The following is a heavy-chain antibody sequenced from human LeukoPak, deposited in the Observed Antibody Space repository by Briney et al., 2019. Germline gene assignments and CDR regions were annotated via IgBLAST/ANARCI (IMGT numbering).Heavy chain of an antibody. V-gene: IGHV3-21*01. J-gene: IGHJ4*02. CDR3: ARVVGDLPSALDS. CDR2: ISSSGSYT. Sequence: PGRSLRLSCAASGFTFRTYSMNWVRQAPGKGLEWVSSISSSGSYTYYADSLKGRFTISRDNAKNSLFLQMTTLRAEDTAIYYCARVVGDLPSALDSWGQGTLVTVSS. CDR1: GFTFRTYS. D-gene: IGHD3-10*01.